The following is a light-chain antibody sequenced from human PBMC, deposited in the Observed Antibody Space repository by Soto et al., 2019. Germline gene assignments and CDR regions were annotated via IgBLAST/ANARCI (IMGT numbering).Light chain of an antibody. CDR1: QTIYNW. J-gene: IGKJ2*01. CDR2: KAS. V-gene: IGKV1-5*03. Sequence: DIQMTQSPSTLSASVGDRVTITCRASQTIYNWLAWYQQRPGKAPNLLIYKASSLESGVSSRFSGSGSGTEFTLTISSLQPDDFATYSCQHYNSYPYTFGQGTKLEIK. CDR3: QHYNSYPYT.